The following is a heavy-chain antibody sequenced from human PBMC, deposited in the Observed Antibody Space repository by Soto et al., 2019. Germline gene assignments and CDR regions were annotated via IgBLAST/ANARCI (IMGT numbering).Heavy chain of an antibody. Sequence: EVQLVESGGGLVQPGGSLRLSCAASRFTFSSYWMSWVRQAPGKGLEWVANIKQDGSEKYYVDSVKGRFTISRDNAKNSLYLQMNSLRAEDTAVYYCASTVSTSSYFDLWGRGTLVTVSS. CDR2: IKQDGSEK. CDR1: RFTFSSYW. V-gene: IGHV3-7*01. J-gene: IGHJ2*01. CDR3: ASTVSTSSYFDL. D-gene: IGHD2-2*01.